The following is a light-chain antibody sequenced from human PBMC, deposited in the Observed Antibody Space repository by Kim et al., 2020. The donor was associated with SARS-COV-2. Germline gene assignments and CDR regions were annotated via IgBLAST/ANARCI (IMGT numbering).Light chain of an antibody. CDR1: QDISSF. V-gene: IGKV1-17*03. CDR3: LQHKSSS. CDR2: AAS. Sequence: EIQMSQSPSAMSASVGDRVTITCRANQDISSFLAWFQQKPGKAPKRLIYAASSLQSGVPSRFSASGSGTEFTLTISSLQPEDFATYFRLQHKSSSFGGGTKVDIK. J-gene: IGKJ4*01.